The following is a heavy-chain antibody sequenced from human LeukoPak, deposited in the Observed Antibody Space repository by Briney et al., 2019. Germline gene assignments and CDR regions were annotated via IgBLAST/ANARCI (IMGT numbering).Heavy chain of an antibody. J-gene: IGHJ4*02. CDR2: ISSRDSTT. Sequence: PGGSLRLSFAASRFTFKEYAWSWVRQAPGKGLEWVSGISSRDSTTHYADSVQGRFTISRDNSRNTLYLQMSNLRAEDTAIYRCANHAGVDGLVDPFEFWGQGTLVTVSS. V-gene: IGHV3-23*01. D-gene: IGHD5-12*01. CDR1: RFTFKEYA. CDR3: ANHAGVDGLVDPFEF.